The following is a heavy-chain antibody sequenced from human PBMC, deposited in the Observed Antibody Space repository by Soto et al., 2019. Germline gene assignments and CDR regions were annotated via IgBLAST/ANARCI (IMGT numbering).Heavy chain of an antibody. Sequence: SETLSLTCTVSGGSISSYYWSWIRQPAGKGLEWIGRIYTSGSTNYNPSLKSRVTMSVDTSKNQFSLKLSSVTAADTAVYYCARDSSSSWYFGNWFDPWGQGALVTVSS. CDR2: IYTSGST. V-gene: IGHV4-4*07. CDR3: ARDSSSSWYFGNWFDP. D-gene: IGHD6-13*01. CDR1: GGSISSYY. J-gene: IGHJ5*02.